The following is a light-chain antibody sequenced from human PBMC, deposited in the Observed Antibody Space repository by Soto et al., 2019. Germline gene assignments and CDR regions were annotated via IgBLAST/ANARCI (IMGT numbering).Light chain of an antibody. V-gene: IGKV3-11*01. CDR1: QSVSSN. J-gene: IGKJ5*01. CDR3: HQRQYWPPIT. CDR2: DAS. Sequence: EIVMTQSPATLSVSPGERATLPCRASQSVSSNLAWYQQKPGQAPRLLIADASNRATGVPDRFSGSGSGTDFTLTISSLEPEDFAVYYCHQRQYWPPITFGQGTRLEIK.